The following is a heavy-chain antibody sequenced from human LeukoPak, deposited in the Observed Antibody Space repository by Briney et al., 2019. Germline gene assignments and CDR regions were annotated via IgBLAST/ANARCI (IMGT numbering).Heavy chain of an antibody. CDR1: GFTVSSNN. V-gene: IGHV3-53*01. CDR3: GTFGGTVAPGF. CDR2: IYYNADT. D-gene: IGHD3-16*01. J-gene: IGHJ4*02. Sequence: GGSLRLSCAASGFTVSSNNLAWVRQAPGKGLQWVSTIYYNADTKYADSVRGRFTISRDNSKSTLHLQLNGLRAEDTAVYYCGTFGGTVAPGFWGQGTLVTVSS.